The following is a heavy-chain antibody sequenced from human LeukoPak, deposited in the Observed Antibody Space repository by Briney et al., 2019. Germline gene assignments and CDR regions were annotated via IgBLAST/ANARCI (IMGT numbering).Heavy chain of an antibody. CDR2: IWYDGSNK. CDR1: GFTFSSYG. CDR3: AKVPGYCSSTSCYTGNMDV. Sequence: GGPLRLSCAASGFTFSSYGMHWVRQAPGKGLEWVAVIWYDGSNKYYADSVKGRFTISRDNSKNTLYLQMNSLRAEDTAVYYCAKVPGYCSSTSCYTGNMDVWGKGTTVTVSS. V-gene: IGHV3-33*06. J-gene: IGHJ6*04. D-gene: IGHD2-2*02.